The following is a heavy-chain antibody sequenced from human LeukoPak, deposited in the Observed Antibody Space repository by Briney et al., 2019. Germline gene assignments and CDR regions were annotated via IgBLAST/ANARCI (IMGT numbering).Heavy chain of an antibody. CDR2: IYYSGST. CDR3: ASPHCSSTSCYGWFDP. Sequence: SETLSLTCTVSGGSISSSSYYWGWIRQPPGKGLEWIGSIYYSGSTYYNPSLKSRVTISVDTSKNQFSLKPSSVTAADTAVYYCASPHCSSTSCYGWFDPWGQGTLVTVSS. D-gene: IGHD2-2*01. CDR1: GGSISSSSYY. J-gene: IGHJ5*02. V-gene: IGHV4-39*01.